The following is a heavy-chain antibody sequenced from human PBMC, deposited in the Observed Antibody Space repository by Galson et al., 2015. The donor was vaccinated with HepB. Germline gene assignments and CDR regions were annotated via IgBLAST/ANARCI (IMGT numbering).Heavy chain of an antibody. D-gene: IGHD2-2*01. V-gene: IGHV1-18*01. CDR3: ARAVPFVVVPAAPDY. Sequence: SVKVSCKASGYTFTSYGISWVRQAPGQGLEWMGWISAYNGNTNYAQKLQGRVTMTTDTSTSTAYMELRSLRSDDTAVYYCARAVPFVVVPAAPDYWGQGTLVTVSS. CDR2: ISAYNGNT. J-gene: IGHJ4*02. CDR1: GYTFTSYG.